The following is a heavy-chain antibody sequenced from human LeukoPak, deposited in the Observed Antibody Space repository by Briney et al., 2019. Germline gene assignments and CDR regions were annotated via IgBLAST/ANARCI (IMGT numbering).Heavy chain of an antibody. CDR1: GGSISSYY. J-gene: IGHJ4*02. Sequence: NPSETLSLTCTVSGGSISSYYWSWIRQPPGKGLEWIGYIYYSGSTYYNPSLKSRVTMSVDTSTNQFSLKLSSVTAADTAVFYCARSAVNTADFDYWGKGTLVTVSS. CDR3: ARSAVNTADFDY. CDR2: IYYSGST. V-gene: IGHV4-59*12. D-gene: IGHD2/OR15-2a*01.